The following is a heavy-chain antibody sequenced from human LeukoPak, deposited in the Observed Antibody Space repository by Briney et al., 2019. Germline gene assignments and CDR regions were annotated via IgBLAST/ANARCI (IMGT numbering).Heavy chain of an antibody. Sequence: PGGSLRLSCAASVFMFDDYVMSWVRPAPGKGREWVYGINWSGGRTGYADSVKGGFTISRDNAKNSLYLQMNSLRAEDTALYYCARDYDYGDYPGYWGQGTLVTVSS. CDR2: INWSGGRT. CDR3: ARDYDYGDYPGY. J-gene: IGHJ4*02. D-gene: IGHD4-17*01. CDR1: VFMFDDYV. V-gene: IGHV3-20*04.